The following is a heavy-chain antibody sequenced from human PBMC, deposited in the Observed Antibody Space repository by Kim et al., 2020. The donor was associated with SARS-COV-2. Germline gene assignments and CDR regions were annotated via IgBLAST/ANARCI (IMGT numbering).Heavy chain of an antibody. CDR1: GYTFSDYY. CDR2: INPKSGGT. CDR3: TRGSSIGSDFRPNEY. D-gene: IGHD1-26*01. J-gene: IGHJ4*02. Sequence: ASVKVSCKTSGYTFSDYYLHWVRQAPGQGLEWMGWINPKSGGTKDEQKFQGRVTMTRDTSINIVYMELSRLTSDDTAVYYCTRGSSIGSDFRPNEYWGQG. V-gene: IGHV1-2*02.